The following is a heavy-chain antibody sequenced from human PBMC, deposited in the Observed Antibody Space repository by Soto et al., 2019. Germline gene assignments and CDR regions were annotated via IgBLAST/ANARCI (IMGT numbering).Heavy chain of an antibody. V-gene: IGHV3-30*14. J-gene: IGHJ5*02. D-gene: IGHD6-13*01. Sequence: GGSLRLSCTASGFAFRSHAMQWVRQAPGKGLEWVAVISSDGATKYVADSLKGRFTISRDNFESTMSLQMNNLRPEDTALYYCARSSVHIAAAGRLDLWGPGTLVTVSS. CDR3: ARSSVHIAAAGRLDL. CDR2: ISSDGATK. CDR1: GFAFRSHA.